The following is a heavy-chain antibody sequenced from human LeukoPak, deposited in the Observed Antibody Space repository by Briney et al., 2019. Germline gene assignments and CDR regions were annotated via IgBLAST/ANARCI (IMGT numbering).Heavy chain of an antibody. CDR1: GFTFSSYG. V-gene: IGHV3-30*03. Sequence: PGGSLRLSCAASGFTFSSYGMHWVRQAPGKGLEWVAVISYDGSNKYYADSVKGRFTISRDNSKNTLYLQMNSLRAEDTAVYYCARESSGEQWLVPNYFDYWGQGTLVTVSS. CDR3: ARESSGEQWLVPNYFDY. CDR2: ISYDGSNK. D-gene: IGHD6-19*01. J-gene: IGHJ4*02.